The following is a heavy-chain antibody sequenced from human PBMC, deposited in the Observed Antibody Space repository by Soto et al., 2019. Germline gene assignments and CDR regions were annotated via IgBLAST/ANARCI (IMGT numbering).Heavy chain of an antibody. V-gene: IGHV4-30-4*01. Sequence: TLSLTCTVSGGSISSGDYYWSWIRQPPGKGLEWIGYIYYSGSTYYNPSLKSRVTISVDTSKNQFSLKLSSVTAADTAMYYCARHVDWGRTRTGSYYYYGMDVWGQGTTVTVSS. CDR1: GGSISSGDYY. CDR3: ARHVDWGRTRTGSYYYYGMDV. CDR2: IYYSGST. J-gene: IGHJ6*02. D-gene: IGHD7-27*01.